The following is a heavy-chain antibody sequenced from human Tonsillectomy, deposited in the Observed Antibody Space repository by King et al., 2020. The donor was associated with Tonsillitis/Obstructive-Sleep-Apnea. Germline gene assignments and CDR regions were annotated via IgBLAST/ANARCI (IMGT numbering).Heavy chain of an antibody. Sequence: VQLVESGGRLVQPGGSLRLSCAASGFTFTNDWMHWVRQAPGKGLVWVSRINSDGSNTTYADSVKGRFAISRDNARNTLFLQMNSLRAEYPAVYYCARGGWYSSSSLGYWGQGSLVTVSS. CDR3: ARGGWYSSSSLGY. D-gene: IGHD6-6*01. CDR2: INSDGSNT. J-gene: IGHJ4*02. V-gene: IGHV3-74*01. CDR1: GFTFTNDW.